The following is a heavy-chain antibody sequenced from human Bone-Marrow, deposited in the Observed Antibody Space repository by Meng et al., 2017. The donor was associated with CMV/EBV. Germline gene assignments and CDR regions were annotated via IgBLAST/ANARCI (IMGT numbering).Heavy chain of an antibody. CDR2: IRSKAYGETT. D-gene: IGHD3-3*01. V-gene: IGHV3-49*04. J-gene: IGHJ4*02. CDR1: GFTFGDYA. CDR3: TRFPQDFWSGYSYFDD. Sequence: GESLKISCTTSGFTFGDYAMTWVRQAPGKGLEWVGFIRSKAYGETTEYAASVKGRFTMSRDDSKSIAYLQMDGLKTEDTAVYYCTRFPQDFWSGYSYFDDWGQGTLVTVSS.